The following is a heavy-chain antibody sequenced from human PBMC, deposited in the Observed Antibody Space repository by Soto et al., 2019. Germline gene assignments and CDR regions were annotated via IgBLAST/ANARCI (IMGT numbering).Heavy chain of an antibody. V-gene: IGHV1-2*02. D-gene: IGHD5-12*01. J-gene: IGHJ4*02. CDR1: GYTFTGNY. CDR2: INPNSGGT. CDR3: ARAFYSGYDWRELGY. Sequence: QVQLVQSGAEVKKPGASVKVSCKASGYTFTGNYMHWVRQAPGQGLEWMGWINPNSGGTNYAQKFQGRVTMTRDTSISTAYMELSRLRSDDTAVYYCARAFYSGYDWRELGYWGQGTLVTVSS.